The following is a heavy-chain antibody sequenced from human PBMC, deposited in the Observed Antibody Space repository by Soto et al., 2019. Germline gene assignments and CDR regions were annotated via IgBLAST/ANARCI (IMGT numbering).Heavy chain of an antibody. V-gene: IGHV4-34*01. D-gene: IGHD1-7*01. CDR1: GGSFSGYY. J-gene: IGHJ6*02. Sequence: PSETLSLTFAVYGGSFSGYYWSWIRQPPGKGLEWIGEINHSGSTNYNPPLKSRVTISVDTSKNQFSLKLRSVTAADTSVYYCAGVITGTTRYYYYGRDVWGQGTTVTVSS. CDR3: AGVITGTTRYYYYGRDV. CDR2: INHSGST.